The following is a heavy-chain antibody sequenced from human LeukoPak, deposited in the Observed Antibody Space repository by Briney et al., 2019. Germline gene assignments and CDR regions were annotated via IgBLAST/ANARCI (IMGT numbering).Heavy chain of an antibody. CDR1: GGTFISYT. V-gene: IGHV1-69*10. CDR2: IIPILGIA. Sequence: ASVKVSCKASGGTFISYTISWVRQAPGQGLEWVGGIIPILGIANYAQKFQGRVTITADKSTSTAYMELSSLRSEDTAVYYCARRDIVVVPAAPDVFDIWGQGTMVTVSS. CDR3: ARRDIVVVPAAPDVFDI. D-gene: IGHD2-2*01. J-gene: IGHJ3*02.